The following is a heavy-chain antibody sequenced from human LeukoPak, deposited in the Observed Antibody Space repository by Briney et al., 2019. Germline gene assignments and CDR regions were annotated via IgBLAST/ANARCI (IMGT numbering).Heavy chain of an antibody. CDR2: ITHSGSA. CDR1: GGSFSGYY. D-gene: IGHD6-6*01. J-gene: IGHJ3*02. Sequence: PSETLSLTCAVYGGSFSGYYWSWIRQPPGKGLEWIGEITHSGSANYNPSLKSRVTMSMDTSTNHFSLKLTSVTAADTAVYFCAREYTSSSTAFDIWGQGTMVTVSS. V-gene: IGHV4-34*01. CDR3: AREYTSSSTAFDI.